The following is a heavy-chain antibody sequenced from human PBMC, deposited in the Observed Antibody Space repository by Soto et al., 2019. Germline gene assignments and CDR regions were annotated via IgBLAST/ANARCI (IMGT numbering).Heavy chain of an antibody. D-gene: IGHD6-6*01. V-gene: IGHV5-51*01. CDR1: GYIFSKYW. Sequence: GESLKISCKSSGYIFSKYWIGWVRQMPGKGPEWMGIIYPGDSDTRYSPSFQGQVTISADKSITTAYLQWRSLKASDTAIYYCVVYSSSSGRHFDYWGQGTLVTVS. CDR2: IYPGDSDT. J-gene: IGHJ4*02. CDR3: VVYSSSSGRHFDY.